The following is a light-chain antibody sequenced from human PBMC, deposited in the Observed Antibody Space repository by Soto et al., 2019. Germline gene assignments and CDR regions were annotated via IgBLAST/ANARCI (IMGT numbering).Light chain of an antibody. CDR3: QQSYSTPPYT. V-gene: IGKV1-39*01. J-gene: IGKJ2*01. CDR2: AAS. CDR1: QSISSY. Sequence: DIQMTQSPSSLSASVGDRITITCRASQSISSYLNWYQQKPGKSPKLLIYAASRLQSGVPSRFSGSGSGTDFNLTISSLQPEDFATYYCQQSYSTPPYTFGQGTKLEIK.